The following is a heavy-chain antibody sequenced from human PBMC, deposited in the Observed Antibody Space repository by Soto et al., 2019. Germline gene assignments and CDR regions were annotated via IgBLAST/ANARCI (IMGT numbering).Heavy chain of an antibody. D-gene: IGHD3-10*01. Sequence: QVQLQESGPGLVKPSETLSLTCTVSGGSINNYYWSWIRQPPGKGLEWIGYIYYTGSTNYNPSLRSRGPIPLDTSKSQFPLRLSSVTATDTAVYYCARPGSSSYWYFDLWGRGTLVTVSS. V-gene: IGHV4-59*08. J-gene: IGHJ2*01. CDR1: GGSINNYY. CDR2: IYYTGST. CDR3: ARPGSSSYWYFDL.